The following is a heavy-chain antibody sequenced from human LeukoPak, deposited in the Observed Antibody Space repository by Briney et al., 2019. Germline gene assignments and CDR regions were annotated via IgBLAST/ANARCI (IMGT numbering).Heavy chain of an antibody. J-gene: IGHJ4*02. D-gene: IGHD3-3*01. Sequence: SETLSLTCTVSGYSISSGYYCGWIRQPPGKGLEWIGSVYHSGSTYYNPSLKSRVTISTDKSKNQFSLKLTSVSAADTAVYYCGSQREWSLTEYHFDYWGQGTLVTVSS. CDR2: VYHSGST. V-gene: IGHV4-38-2*02. CDR1: GYSISSGYY. CDR3: GSQREWSLTEYHFDY.